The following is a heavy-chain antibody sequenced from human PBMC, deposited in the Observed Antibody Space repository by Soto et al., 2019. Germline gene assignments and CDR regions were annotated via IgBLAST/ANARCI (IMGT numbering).Heavy chain of an antibody. CDR1: GFSVSDHF. CDR2: ITNRATGDTT. CDR3: ASSSTQMLTD. J-gene: IGHJ4*02. D-gene: IGHD6-13*01. V-gene: IGHV3-72*01. Sequence: EVQLVESGGGLVQSGGSLRLSCPASGFSVSDHFMDWVRQTPGKGLEWLGQITNRATGDTTLYAASVKGRFTVSKDESRNSLYLQMNSLKTEDTAVYYCASSSTQMLTDWGQGTLVAVAS.